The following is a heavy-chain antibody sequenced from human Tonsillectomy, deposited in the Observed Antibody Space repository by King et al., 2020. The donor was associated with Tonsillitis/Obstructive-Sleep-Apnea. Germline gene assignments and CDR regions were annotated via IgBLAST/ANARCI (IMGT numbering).Heavy chain of an antibody. CDR1: GGTFSSYA. V-gene: IGHV1-69*12. CDR2: IIPIFGTA. D-gene: IGHD1-26*01. Sequence: QLVQSGAEVKKPGSSVKVSCKASGGTFSSYAISWVRQAPGQGLEWMGGIIPIFGTANYAQKFQGRVTITADESTSTAYMELSSLRSEDTAVYYCASFPVGVKVWDDDFDIWGQGTMVTVSS. J-gene: IGHJ3*02. CDR3: ASFPVGVKVWDDDFDI.